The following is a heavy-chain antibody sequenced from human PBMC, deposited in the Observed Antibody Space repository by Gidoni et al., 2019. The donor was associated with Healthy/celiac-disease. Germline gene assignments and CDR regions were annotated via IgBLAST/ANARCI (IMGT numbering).Heavy chain of an antibody. CDR2: IYWDDDK. CDR3: AHIPVYYDFWSGYYTAKLYGMDV. Sequence: QITLKESGPTLVKPTQTLTLTCTFSGFSLSTSGVGVGWIRQPPGKALEWLALIYWDDDKRYSPSLKSRLTITKDTSKNQVVLTMTNMDPVDTATYYCAHIPVYYDFWSGYYTAKLYGMDVWGQGTTVTVSS. V-gene: IGHV2-5*02. J-gene: IGHJ6*02. D-gene: IGHD3-3*01. CDR1: GFSLSTSGVG.